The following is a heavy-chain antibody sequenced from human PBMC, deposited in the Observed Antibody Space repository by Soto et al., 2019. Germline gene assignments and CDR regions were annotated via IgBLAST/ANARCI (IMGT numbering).Heavy chain of an antibody. CDR2: IIPIFGTA. D-gene: IGHD6-19*01. V-gene: IGHV1-69*06. CDR3: ARWIAVAGNGAFDI. CDR1: GGTFSSYA. Sequence: GASVKVSCKASGGTFSSYAISWVRQAPGQGLEWMGGIIPIFGTANYAQKFQGRVTITADKFTSTAYMELSSLRSEDTAVYYCARWIAVAGNGAFDIWGQGTMVTVSS. J-gene: IGHJ3*02.